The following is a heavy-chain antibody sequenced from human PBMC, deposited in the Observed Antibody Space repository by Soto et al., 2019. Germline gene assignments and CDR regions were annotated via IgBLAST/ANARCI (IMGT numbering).Heavy chain of an antibody. CDR2: TIPIFGTA. CDR3: ARESGSREWGYAFDI. J-gene: IGHJ3*02. CDR1: GGTFSSYA. V-gene: IGHV1-69*06. D-gene: IGHD2-2*01. Sequence: GASVKVSCKASGGTFSSYAISWVRQAPGQGLEWMGGTIPIFGTANYAQKFQGRVTITADKSTSTAYMELSSLRSEDTAVYYCARESGSREWGYAFDIWGQGTMVTVSS.